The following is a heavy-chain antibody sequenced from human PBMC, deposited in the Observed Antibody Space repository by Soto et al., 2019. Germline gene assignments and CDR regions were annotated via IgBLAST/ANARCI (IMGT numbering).Heavy chain of an antibody. CDR2: IYCSGST. V-gene: IGHV4-39*01. CDR1: GGSISGSSYY. J-gene: IGHJ3*02. Sequence: SETLSLTCTVSGGSISGSSYYWGWIRQPPGKGLEWIGSIYCSGSTYYNPSLKSRVTISVDTSKNQFSLKLSSVTAADTAVYYCARRSQYSSSPADAFDIWGQGTMVTVSS. CDR3: ARRSQYSSSPADAFDI. D-gene: IGHD6-6*01.